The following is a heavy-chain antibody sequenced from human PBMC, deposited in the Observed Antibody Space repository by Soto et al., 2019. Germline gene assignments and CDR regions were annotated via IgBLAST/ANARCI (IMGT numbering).Heavy chain of an antibody. CDR1: GGSFSGYY. CDR3: ARAIAAAGPAFYFDY. Sequence: PSETLSLTCAVYGGSFSGYYWTWIRQPPGTGLEWIGEINHSGSTNYNPSLKSRVTISVDTSKNQFSLKLTSVTAADTAVYYCARAIAAAGPAFYFDYWGQGTLVTVSS. V-gene: IGHV4-34*01. J-gene: IGHJ4*02. CDR2: INHSGST. D-gene: IGHD6-13*01.